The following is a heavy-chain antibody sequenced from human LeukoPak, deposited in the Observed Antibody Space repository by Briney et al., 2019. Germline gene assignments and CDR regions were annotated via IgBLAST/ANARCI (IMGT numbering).Heavy chain of an antibody. V-gene: IGHV1-46*01. CDR2: INPSGGST. CDR1: GYTFTSYY. Sequence: GASVKVSCKASGYTFTSYYMHWVRQAPGQGLECMGIINPSGGSTSYAQKFQGRVTMTRDTSTSTVYMELSSLRSEDTAVYYCARDPLPLYSSGWYVYFDYWGQGTLVTVSS. J-gene: IGHJ4*02. CDR3: ARDPLPLYSSGWYVYFDY. D-gene: IGHD6-19*01.